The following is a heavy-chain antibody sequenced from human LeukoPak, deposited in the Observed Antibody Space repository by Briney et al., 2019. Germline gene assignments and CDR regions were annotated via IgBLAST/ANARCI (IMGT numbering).Heavy chain of an antibody. J-gene: IGHJ3*02. CDR3: YGIRLGDGFDI. D-gene: IGHD3-16*01. CDR2: IYSGGFT. CDR1: GFTVSSNY. Sequence: PGGSLRPSCAASGFTVSSNYMGWVRQAPGKGLEWVSVIYSGGFTSYADSVKGRFTISRDSSKNTLYLQTNSLRAEDTAVYYCYGIRLGDGFDIWGQRTMVIVSS. V-gene: IGHV3-53*01.